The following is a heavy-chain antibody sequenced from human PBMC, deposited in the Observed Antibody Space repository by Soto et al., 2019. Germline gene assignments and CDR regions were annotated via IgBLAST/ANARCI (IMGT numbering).Heavy chain of an antibody. D-gene: IGHD2-2*01. CDR1: GFTFSSYS. Sequence: GGSLRLSCAASGFTFSSYSMNWVRQAPGKGLEWVSSISSSSSYIYYADSVKGRFTISRDNAKNSLYLQMNSLRAEDTAVYYCARDPGRVVPAANQYWGQGTLVTVSS. V-gene: IGHV3-21*01. CDR3: ARDPGRVVPAANQY. J-gene: IGHJ4*02. CDR2: ISSSSSYI.